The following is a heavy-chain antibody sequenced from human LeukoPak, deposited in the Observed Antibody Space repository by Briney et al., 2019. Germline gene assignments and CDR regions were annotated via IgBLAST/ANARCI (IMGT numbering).Heavy chain of an antibody. Sequence: SETLSLTCSVSGGSIIGYYWSWIRQPPGKGLEWIASIYYSESTNYNPSLKSRVTVSLDTSKNQFSLKLSSVTAADTAVYFCARHRGSNLNRSFDFWGQGTLVTVSS. CDR3: ARHRGSNLNRSFDF. V-gene: IGHV4-59*08. CDR2: IYYSEST. D-gene: IGHD1-14*01. CDR1: GGSIIGYY. J-gene: IGHJ4*02.